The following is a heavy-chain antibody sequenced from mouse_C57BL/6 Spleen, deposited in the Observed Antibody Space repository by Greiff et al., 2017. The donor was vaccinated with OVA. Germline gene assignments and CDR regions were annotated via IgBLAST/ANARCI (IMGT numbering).Heavy chain of an antibody. J-gene: IGHJ4*01. CDR1: GYTFTSYW. Sequence: QVQLQQPGAELVRPGSSVKLSCKASGYTFTSYWMDWVKQRPGQGLEWIGNIYPSDSETHYNQKFKDKATLTVDKSSSTAYMQLSSLTSEDSAVYYCAREGVYYDGSSYPPYAMDYWGQGTSVTVSS. CDR3: AREGVYYDGSSYPPYAMDY. CDR2: IYPSDSET. D-gene: IGHD1-1*01. V-gene: IGHV1-61*01.